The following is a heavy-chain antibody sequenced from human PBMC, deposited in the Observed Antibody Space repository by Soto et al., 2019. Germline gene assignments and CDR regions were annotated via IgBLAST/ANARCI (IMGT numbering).Heavy chain of an antibody. D-gene: IGHD3-9*01. Sequence: GGSLRLSCAASGFTFSSYAMHWVRQAPGKGLEWVAVISYDGSNKYYADSVKGRFTISRDNSKNTLYLQMNSLRAEDTAVYYCASSYYDILTGCPPGHLDYWGQGTLVTVSS. CDR3: ASSYYDILTGCPPGHLDY. CDR2: ISYDGSNK. J-gene: IGHJ4*02. CDR1: GFTFSSYA. V-gene: IGHV3-30-3*01.